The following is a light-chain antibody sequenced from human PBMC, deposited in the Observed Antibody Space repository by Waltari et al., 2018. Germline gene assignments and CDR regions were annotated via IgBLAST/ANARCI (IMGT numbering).Light chain of an antibody. J-gene: IGLJ3*02. CDR3: QSYDSSLGAVV. V-gene: IGLV1-40*01. Sequence: QSVLTPPPSVPGAPGLRVTIPCTGGSPHIGIHYDVYWYQQLPETAPKLLIYDNSNRPQGVPDRISGAKTGNSASLAITGLQTKDEAVYYCQSYDSSLGAVVFGGGTKLTVL. CDR1: SPHIGIHYD. CDR2: DNS.